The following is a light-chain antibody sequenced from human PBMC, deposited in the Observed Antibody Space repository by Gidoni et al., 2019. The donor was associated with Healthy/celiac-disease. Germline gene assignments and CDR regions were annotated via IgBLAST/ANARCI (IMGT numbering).Light chain of an antibody. CDR1: RSNIGSNY. J-gene: IGLJ2*01. Sequence: QSVLTQPPSASGTPGQRVTISCSGSRSNIGSNYVYWYQQLPGTAPKLLIYRNNQRPSGVPDRFSGSKSGTSAPLAISGLRSEDEADYYWAAWDDSLSGRVVFGGGTKLTVL. CDR2: RNN. CDR3: AAWDDSLSGRVV. V-gene: IGLV1-47*01.